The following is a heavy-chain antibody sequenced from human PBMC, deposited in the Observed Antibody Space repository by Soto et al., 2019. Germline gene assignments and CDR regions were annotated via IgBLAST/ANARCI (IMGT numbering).Heavy chain of an antibody. D-gene: IGHD6-25*01. V-gene: IGHV3-30*03. CDR2: ISYDGSNK. CDR1: GFTFSSYG. J-gene: IGHJ4*02. CDR3: ARGPSSVVD. Sequence: QVQLVESGGGVVQPGRSLRLSCAASGFTFSSYGMHWVRQAPGKGLEWVAVISYDGSNKYYADSVKGRFTISRDNSKNTLYLQMNSLRAEDTAVYYCARGPSSVVDWGQGTLVTVSS.